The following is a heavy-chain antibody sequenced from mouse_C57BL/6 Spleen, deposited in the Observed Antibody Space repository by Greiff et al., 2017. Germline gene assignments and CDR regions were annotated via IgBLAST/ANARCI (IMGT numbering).Heavy chain of an antibody. CDR1: GYAFSSSW. J-gene: IGHJ4*01. D-gene: IGHD2-5*01. Sequence: QVQLKESGPELVKPGASVKISCKASGYAFSSSWMNWVKQRPGKGLEWIGRIYPGDGDTNYNGKFKGKATLTADKSSSTAYMQLSSLTSEDSAVYCCARTYYSNPTDYWGQGTSVTVSS. V-gene: IGHV1-82*01. CDR3: ARTYYSNPTDY. CDR2: IYPGDGDT.